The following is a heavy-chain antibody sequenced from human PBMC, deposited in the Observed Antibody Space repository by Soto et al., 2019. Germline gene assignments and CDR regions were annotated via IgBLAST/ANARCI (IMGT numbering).Heavy chain of an antibody. J-gene: IGHJ4*02. CDR2: ISAYNGNT. Sequence: ASVKVSCKASGYTFTSYGISWVRQAQEQGLEWMGWISAYNGNTNYAQKLQGRVTMTTDTSTSTAYMELRSLRSDDTAVYYCARPRTLSLNYYDSSGYSYFDYWGQGTLVTVSS. V-gene: IGHV1-18*01. CDR3: ARPRTLSLNYYDSSGYSYFDY. CDR1: GYTFTSYG. D-gene: IGHD3-22*01.